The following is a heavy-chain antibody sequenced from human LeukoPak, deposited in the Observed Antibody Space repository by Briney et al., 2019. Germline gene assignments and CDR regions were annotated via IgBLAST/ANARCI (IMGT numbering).Heavy chain of an antibody. Sequence: SETLSLTCAVYGGSFSGYYWSWIRQHPGKGLEWIGYIYYSGSTYYNPSLKSRVTISVDTSKNQFSLKLSSVTAADTAVYYCARTPPGPYYDFWSGYYKDYYYGMDVWGQGTTVTVSS. J-gene: IGHJ6*02. CDR1: GGSFSGYY. V-gene: IGHV4-31*11. CDR3: ARTPPGPYYDFWSGYYKDYYYGMDV. CDR2: IYYSGST. D-gene: IGHD3-3*01.